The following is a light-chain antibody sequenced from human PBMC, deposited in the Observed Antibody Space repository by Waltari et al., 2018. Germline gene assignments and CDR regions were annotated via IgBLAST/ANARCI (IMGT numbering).Light chain of an antibody. CDR3: CSYAGGTSWL. CDR1: DVAYFNL. V-gene: IGLV2-23*01. Sequence: QSALTQPASVSGSYGQSITISCGDVAYFNLVSWSQQQPGKAPKVIIYEGKKRPSGLSDRFSGSKSGNTASLTISGLQADDQADYYCCSYAGGTSWLFGGGTKLTVL. J-gene: IGLJ3*02. CDR2: EGK.